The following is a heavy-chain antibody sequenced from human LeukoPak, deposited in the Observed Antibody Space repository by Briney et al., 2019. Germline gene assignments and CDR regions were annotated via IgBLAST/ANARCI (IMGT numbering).Heavy chain of an antibody. CDR3: AKGDTATPD. Sequence: PGGSLRLSCAASGFTFSSYAMCWVRQPPGKGLEWVSSISGSDGTTYYADSVKGRFTISRDNSKNTLYLQMNSLRAEDTAVYYCAKGDTATPDWGQGTLVTVSS. CDR1: GFTFSSYA. D-gene: IGHD5-18*01. CDR2: ISGSDGTT. J-gene: IGHJ4*02. V-gene: IGHV3-23*01.